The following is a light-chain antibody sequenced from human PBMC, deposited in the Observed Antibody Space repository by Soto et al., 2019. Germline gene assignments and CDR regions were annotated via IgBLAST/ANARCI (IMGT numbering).Light chain of an antibody. V-gene: IGKV3-15*01. CDR1: QGLXSS. CDR3: HHYRDSRT. CDR2: XAS. Sequence: VMTLSPAAVCVSQGDRASLSCKASQGLXSSFAWYQKKAGKAPRVLIYXASTRATGIPASFSGSGYGTEFTITISMLEDEYVQVYCCHHYRDSRTFGQGTMVDIK. J-gene: IGKJ1*01.